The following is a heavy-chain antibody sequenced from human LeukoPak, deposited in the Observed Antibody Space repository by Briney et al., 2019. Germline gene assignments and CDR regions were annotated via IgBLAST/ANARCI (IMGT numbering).Heavy chain of an antibody. CDR3: AKDLLQQLAFDY. CDR2: ISGSGGST. CDR1: GFTFSSYA. D-gene: IGHD6-13*01. J-gene: IGHJ4*02. Sequence: GGPLRLSCEASGFTFSSYAMSCVRQAPGKGLEWVSAISGSGGSTYYADSVKGRFTISRDNSKNTLYLQMNSLRAEDTAVYYCAKDLLQQLAFDYWGQGTLVTVSS. V-gene: IGHV3-23*01.